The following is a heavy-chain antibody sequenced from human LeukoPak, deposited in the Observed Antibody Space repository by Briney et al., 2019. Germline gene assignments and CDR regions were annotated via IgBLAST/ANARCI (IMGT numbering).Heavy chain of an antibody. D-gene: IGHD6-6*01. Sequence: AGGSLRLSCAASGFTFSSYWMSWVRQAPGKGLEWVANLKQDGSYKYYVDSVKGRFTISRDNTKNSLFLQMNSLRAEDTAVYYCARIGYKSSSFDYWGQGTLVTVSS. V-gene: IGHV3-7*01. CDR1: GFTFSSYW. CDR2: LKQDGSYK. CDR3: ARIGYKSSSFDY. J-gene: IGHJ4*02.